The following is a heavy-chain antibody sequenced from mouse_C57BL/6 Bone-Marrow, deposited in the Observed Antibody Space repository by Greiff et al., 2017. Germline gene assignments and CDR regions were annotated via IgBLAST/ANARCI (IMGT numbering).Heavy chain of an antibody. CDR2: INPNNGGT. D-gene: IGHD1-1*01. CDR3: ARGEDYGSSYWFAY. J-gene: IGHJ3*01. Sequence: VQLKESGPELVKPGASVKIPCKASGYTFTDYNMDWVKQSHGKSLEWIGDINPNNGGTIYNQKFKGKATLTVDKSSSTAYMELRSLTSEDTAVYYCARGEDYGSSYWFAYWGQGTLVTVSA. CDR1: GYTFTDYN. V-gene: IGHV1-18*01.